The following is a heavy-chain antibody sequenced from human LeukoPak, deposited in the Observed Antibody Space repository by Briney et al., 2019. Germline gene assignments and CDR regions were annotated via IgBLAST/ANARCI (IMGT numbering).Heavy chain of an antibody. J-gene: IGHJ4*02. CDR3: ARVIAGAIDY. CDR1: GFTFSGYS. CDR2: VAPDGSAQ. D-gene: IGHD2-15*01. Sequence: GGSLRLSCAASGFTFSGYSMIWVRQAPGKGLEWVANVAPDGSAQNYVDSLEGRFTISRDNPNNSLYLQMHSLRAEDAAVYYCARVIAGAIDYWGQGTLVTVSS. V-gene: IGHV3-7*01.